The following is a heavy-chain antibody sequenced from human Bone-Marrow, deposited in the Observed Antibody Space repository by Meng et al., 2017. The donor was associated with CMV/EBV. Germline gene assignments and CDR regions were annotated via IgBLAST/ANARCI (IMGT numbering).Heavy chain of an antibody. J-gene: IGHJ4*02. CDR1: GGSISSYY. CDR2: MYYGGSS. CDR3: ARVYVGDYDFWSGYWDYYFDY. V-gene: IGHV4-59*13. D-gene: IGHD3-3*01. Sequence: SETLSLTCSFSGGSISSYYWSWIRQPPGKGLEWIGYMYYGGSSNHNPSLKSRVTMSLDTSKNQFSLKMTSVTAADTAVYYCARVYVGDYDFWSGYWDYYFDYWGQGTLVTVSS.